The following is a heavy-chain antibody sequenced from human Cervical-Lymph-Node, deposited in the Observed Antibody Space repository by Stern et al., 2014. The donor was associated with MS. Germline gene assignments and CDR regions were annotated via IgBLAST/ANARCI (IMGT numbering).Heavy chain of an antibody. V-gene: IGHV4-59*01. CDR2: IFYSGST. D-gene: IGHD1-26*01. CDR1: GGSISGFY. J-gene: IGHJ6*02. Sequence: QLQLQESGPGLVKPSATLSLTCTVSGGSISGFYWSWIRQPPGKGLEWLGYIFYSGSTNYNPSLRSRVTISVDTSKNLFSLKLTSVTAADTAVYYCARDQSGTYYPHYYGMDVWGQGTTVTVSS. CDR3: ARDQSGTYYPHYYGMDV.